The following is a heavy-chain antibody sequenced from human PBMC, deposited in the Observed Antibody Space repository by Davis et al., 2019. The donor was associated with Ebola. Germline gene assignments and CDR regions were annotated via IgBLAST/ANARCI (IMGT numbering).Heavy chain of an antibody. J-gene: IGHJ6*02. CDR1: GGSFTGYL. CDR3: ARAPPLRPGYYYYYHSLDV. Sequence: MPSETLSLTCAVSGGSFTGYLWNWIRQSPGKGLEWIGQVNHGGKTNYNPSLESRVTISGDTFNNRFSLKMTSVTAADTAVYFCARAPPLRPGYYYYYHSLDVWGQGTTVTVSS. CDR2: VNHGGKT. V-gene: IGHV4-34*01.